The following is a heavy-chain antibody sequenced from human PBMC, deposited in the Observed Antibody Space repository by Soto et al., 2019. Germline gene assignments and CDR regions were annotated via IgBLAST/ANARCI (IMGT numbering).Heavy chain of an antibody. Sequence: GGSLRLSCAASGFTFSSYAMHWVRQAPGKGLEWVAVISYDGSNKYYADSVKGRFTISRDNSKNTLYLQMNSLRAEDTAVYYCARDLGIVVVTAYFDYWGQGTLVTVSS. D-gene: IGHD2-21*02. CDR1: GFTFSSYA. V-gene: IGHV3-30-3*01. CDR2: ISYDGSNK. CDR3: ARDLGIVVVTAYFDY. J-gene: IGHJ4*02.